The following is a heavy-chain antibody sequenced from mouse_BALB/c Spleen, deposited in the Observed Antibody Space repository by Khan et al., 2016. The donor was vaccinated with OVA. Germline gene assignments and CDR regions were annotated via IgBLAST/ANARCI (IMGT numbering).Heavy chain of an antibody. Sequence: QVQLKESGPGLVAPSQSLSITCTISGFSLTNYGVHWVRQPPGKGLEWLVVIWSDGSTTYNSTLKSRLGISKDNSKSQVFLKMNSLQTDDTAMYYCARQPYYQYYVMDYWGQGTSVTVSS. V-gene: IGHV2-6-1*01. CDR3: ARQPYYQYYVMDY. CDR1: GFSLTNYG. J-gene: IGHJ4*01. D-gene: IGHD2-10*01. CDR2: IWSDGST.